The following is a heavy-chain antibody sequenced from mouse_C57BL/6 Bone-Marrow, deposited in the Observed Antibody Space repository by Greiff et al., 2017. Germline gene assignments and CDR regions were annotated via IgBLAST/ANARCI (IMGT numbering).Heavy chain of an antibody. D-gene: IGHD1-1*01. CDR2: IDPENGDT. V-gene: IGHV14-4*01. Sequence: VQLQQSGAELVRPGASVKLSCTASGFNIKDDYMHWVKQRPEQGLEWIGWIDPENGDTEYASKFQGKATITAYTSSNTAYLQLSSLTSEDTAVYYCTTIYYYCLDYWGQGTTLTVSS. CDR3: TTIYYYCLDY. J-gene: IGHJ2*01. CDR1: GFNIKDDY.